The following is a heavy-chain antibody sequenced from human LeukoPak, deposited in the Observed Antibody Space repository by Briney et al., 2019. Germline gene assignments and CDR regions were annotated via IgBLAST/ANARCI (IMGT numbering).Heavy chain of an antibody. V-gene: IGHV3-23*01. CDR2: ISGGGGST. Sequence: PGGSLRLSCAASGFTFSSYAMSWVRQAPGKGLEWVSAISGGGGSTYYADSVKGRFTISRDNSKNTLYLQMNSLRAEDTAVYYCAKGRFWSGYASDAFDIWGQGTIVTVSS. D-gene: IGHD3-3*01. CDR1: GFTFSSYA. CDR3: AKGRFWSGYASDAFDI. J-gene: IGHJ3*02.